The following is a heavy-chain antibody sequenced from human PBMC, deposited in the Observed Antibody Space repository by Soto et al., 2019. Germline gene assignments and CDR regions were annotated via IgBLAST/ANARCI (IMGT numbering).Heavy chain of an antibody. Sequence: QVQLVESGGGVVQPGRSLRLSCAASGFTFSSYAMHWVRQAPGKGLEWVAVISYDGSNKYYADSVKGRFTISRDNSKNTLYLQMNSLRAEDTAVYYCARDLWYGDYGNYYYGMDVWGQGTTVTV. CDR2: ISYDGSNK. J-gene: IGHJ6*02. CDR3: ARDLWYGDYGNYYYGMDV. D-gene: IGHD4-17*01. CDR1: GFTFSSYA. V-gene: IGHV3-30-3*01.